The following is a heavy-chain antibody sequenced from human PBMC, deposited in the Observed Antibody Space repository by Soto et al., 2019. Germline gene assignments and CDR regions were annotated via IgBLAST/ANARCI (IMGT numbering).Heavy chain of an antibody. V-gene: IGHV4-4*07. D-gene: IGHD6-13*01. CDR1: GASMNSYH. J-gene: IGHJ5*02. CDR2: IHSSGST. CDR3: ARDQGVAAAGITWFDP. Sequence: SETLSLTCTVSGASMNSYHWSWIRQPAGKGLEWIGHIHSSGSTNYNPSLKSRVTMSVDTSKNQFSLRLMSLTAADTAVYYCARDQGVAAAGITWFDPWGQGTPVTVSS.